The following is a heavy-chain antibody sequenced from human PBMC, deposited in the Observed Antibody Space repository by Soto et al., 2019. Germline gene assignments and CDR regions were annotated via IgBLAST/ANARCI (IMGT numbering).Heavy chain of an antibody. J-gene: IGHJ2*01. D-gene: IGHD1-26*01. V-gene: IGHV3-7*01. Sequence: GGSLRLSCAASGFTFSSYAMSWVRQAPGKGLEWVANIKQDGSEKNYKDSVKGRLTISRDNAYNSLYLQMNSLRAEDTAVYYCARRATTSAGYFDLWGRATLVTVSS. CDR2: IKQDGSEK. CDR3: ARRATTSAGYFDL. CDR1: GFTFSSYA.